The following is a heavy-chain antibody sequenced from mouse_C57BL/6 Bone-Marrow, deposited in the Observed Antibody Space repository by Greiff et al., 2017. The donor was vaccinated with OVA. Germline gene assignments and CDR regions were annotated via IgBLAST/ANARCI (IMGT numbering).Heavy chain of an antibody. D-gene: IGHD1-1*01. V-gene: IGHV4-1*01. CDR1: GVDFSRYW. CDR3: ARTGSSYDWYFDV. J-gene: IGHJ1*03. CDR2: INPDSSTI. Sequence: SFNFRCTASGVDFSRYWMSWVRRAPGKGLEWIGEINPDSSTINYAPSLKDKFIISRDNAKNTLYLQMSKVRSEDTALYYCARTGSSYDWYFDVWGTGTTVTVSS.